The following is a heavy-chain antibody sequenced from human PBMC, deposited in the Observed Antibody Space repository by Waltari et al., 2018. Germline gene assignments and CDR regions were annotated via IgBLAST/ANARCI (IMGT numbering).Heavy chain of an antibody. CDR3: ASNWVAGYGVFDY. CDR2: IIPSVGTA. V-gene: IGHV1-69*11. J-gene: IGHJ4*02. CDR1: GDTFRSYA. Sequence: QVQLVQSGAEVTNPGSSVTLSCKASGDTFRSYAITQGRQAPGQGLEWIGRIIPSVGTANYEQKCQGRVTITADESPSTAYMALSSLRSEDTAVYYCASNWVAGYGVFDYWGQGTLVTVSS. D-gene: IGHD6-19*01.